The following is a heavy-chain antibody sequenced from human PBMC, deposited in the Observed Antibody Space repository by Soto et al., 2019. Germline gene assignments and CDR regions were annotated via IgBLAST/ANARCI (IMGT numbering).Heavy chain of an antibody. CDR1: GYTFTSYG. D-gene: IGHD6-6*01. Sequence: ASVKVSCKASGYTFTSYGISWVRQAPGQGFEWMGWISAYNGNTNYAQKLQGRVTMTTDTSTSTAYMELRSLRSDDTAVYYCAREYSSSSNYYYYGMDVWGQGTTVTVSS. CDR2: ISAYNGNT. V-gene: IGHV1-18*04. J-gene: IGHJ6*02. CDR3: AREYSSSSNYYYYGMDV.